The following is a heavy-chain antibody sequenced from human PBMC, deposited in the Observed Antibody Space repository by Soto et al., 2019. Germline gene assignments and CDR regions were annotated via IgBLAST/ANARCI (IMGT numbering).Heavy chain of an antibody. V-gene: IGHV3-33*01. CDR1: GFTFGSYG. J-gene: IGHJ6*02. CDR2: IWYDGSNK. CDR3: ARDTVTYYDILTGNYGMDV. D-gene: IGHD3-9*01. Sequence: VGSLRLSCAASGFTFGSYGMHWVRQAPGKGLEWVAVIWYDGSNKYYADSVKGRFTISRDNSKNTLYLQMNSLRAEDTAVYYCARDTVTYYDILTGNYGMDVWGQGTTVTVSS.